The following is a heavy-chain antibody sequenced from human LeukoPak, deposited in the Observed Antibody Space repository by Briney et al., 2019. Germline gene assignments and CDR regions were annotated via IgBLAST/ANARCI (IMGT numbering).Heavy chain of an antibody. CDR1: GGSLSSLY. CDR2: IYSSGST. D-gene: IGHD6-13*01. J-gene: IGHJ4*02. CDR3: ARPRQRGGRWYWDFVY. V-gene: IGHV4-4*07. Sequence: SETLSPTCTVSGGSLSSLYWSWIRQPAGKGLEWTGRIYSSGSTNYNPSLKSRVTMSVDTSKNQFSLKLSSVTAADTAVYYCARPRQRGGRWYWDFVYWGQGTLVTVSS.